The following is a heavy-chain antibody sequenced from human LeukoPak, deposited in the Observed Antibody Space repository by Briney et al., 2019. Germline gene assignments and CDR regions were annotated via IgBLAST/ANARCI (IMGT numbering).Heavy chain of an antibody. D-gene: IGHD6-19*01. V-gene: IGHV3-23*01. Sequence: HPGGSLRLSCAASGFTFSNYGMSWVRQAPGKGLERVSTINENAANTHYADSVKGRFTISRDNSKNTLLLQMNSLRADDTALYYCTKGDGGWYPIDYWGQGTLVSVSS. CDR2: INENAANT. J-gene: IGHJ4*02. CDR1: GFTFSNYG. CDR3: TKGDGGWYPIDY.